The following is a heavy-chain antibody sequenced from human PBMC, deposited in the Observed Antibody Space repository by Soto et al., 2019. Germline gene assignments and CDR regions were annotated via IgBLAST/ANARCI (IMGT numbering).Heavy chain of an antibody. CDR3: ARDNHCAFDY. V-gene: IGHV3-74*01. CDR2: VSPDGRNA. CDR1: GFTFGNYC. D-gene: IGHD2-21*02. J-gene: IGHJ4*02. Sequence: GGSLRLSCAVSGFTFGNYCMHWVRQAPGKGQGWVSRVSPDGRNATYADSVKGRFTISRDNATNTLYLQMNSLRAEDTAVYYCARDNHCAFDYWGQGILVTVSS.